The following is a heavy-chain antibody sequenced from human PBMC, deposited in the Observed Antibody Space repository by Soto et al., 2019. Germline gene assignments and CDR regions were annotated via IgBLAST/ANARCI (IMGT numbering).Heavy chain of an antibody. CDR3: AKGGAIVAAGTRVYLYNAMDV. CDR2: INPNSGDT. J-gene: IGHJ6*02. CDR1: GYTFTGYY. Sequence: QVQLVQSGTEVKRPGDSVKVSCKASGYTFTGYYVHWVRQSPGQGPEWMGWINPNSGDTYLAQRFQGRVTMNRDTSIGTAYMELRGLPSDDTAEYYCAKGGAIVAAGTRVYLYNAMDVWGQGTTVTVSS. D-gene: IGHD1-26*01. V-gene: IGHV1-2*02.